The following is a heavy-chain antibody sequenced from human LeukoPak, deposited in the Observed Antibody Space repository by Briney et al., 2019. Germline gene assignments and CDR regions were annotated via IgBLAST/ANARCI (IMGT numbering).Heavy chain of an antibody. CDR1: GFTFSSYA. CDR2: ISYDGSNK. D-gene: IGHD2-2*01. V-gene: IGHV3-30*04. J-gene: IGHJ4*02. CDR3: AKGRQYQVPYYFDD. Sequence: GGSLRLSCAASGFTFSSYAMHWVRQAPGKGLEWVAVISYDGSNKYYADSVKGRFTISRDNSKNTLYLQMNSLRAEDTAVYYCAKGRQYQVPYYFDDWGQGTQVTVSS.